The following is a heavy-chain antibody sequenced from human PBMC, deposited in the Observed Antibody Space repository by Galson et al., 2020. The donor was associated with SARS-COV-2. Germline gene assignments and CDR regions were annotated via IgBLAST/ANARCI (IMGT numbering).Heavy chain of an antibody. CDR1: GGTFNSYA. CDR2: IIPMFGRP. CDR3: ASHTPGYSTGWG. J-gene: IGHJ4*02. D-gene: IGHD6-19*01. Sequence: ASVKVSCKASGGTFNSYAISWVRQAPGQGLEWMGGIIPMFGRPNYAQRFQGRVTITTDESTSTAYMELSSLRSEDTALYYCASHTPGYSTGWGWGQGALVTVSS. V-gene: IGHV1-69*05.